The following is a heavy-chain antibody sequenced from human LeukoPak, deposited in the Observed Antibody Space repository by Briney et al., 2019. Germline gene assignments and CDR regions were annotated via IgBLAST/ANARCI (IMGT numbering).Heavy chain of an antibody. D-gene: IGHD2-2*02. CDR3: ATISAAAILSRGY. Sequence: PGGSLRLSCAASGFTFSTYAMEWVRQAPGKGLEWVALISSDASNTYYADSVKGRFTISRDNSKNTLYLQMNSLRAEDTAVYYCATISAAAILSRGYWGQGTLVTVSS. CDR2: ISSDASNT. V-gene: IGHV3-30*14. J-gene: IGHJ4*02. CDR1: GFTFSTYA.